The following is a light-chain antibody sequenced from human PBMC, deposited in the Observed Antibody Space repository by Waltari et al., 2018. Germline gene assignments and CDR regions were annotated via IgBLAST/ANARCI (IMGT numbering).Light chain of an antibody. Sequence: QSALTQPASVSGSPGQSITISCTATSGDVGDYNHVSWFQQHPGKAPKLVISEVTERPSGISNRSSGSKSGNTASLTISGLQTEDEADDYCSSFTTSGAYVFGAGTKVTVL. V-gene: IGLV2-14*01. CDR3: SSFTTSGAYV. J-gene: IGLJ1*01. CDR2: EVT. CDR1: SGDVGDYNH.